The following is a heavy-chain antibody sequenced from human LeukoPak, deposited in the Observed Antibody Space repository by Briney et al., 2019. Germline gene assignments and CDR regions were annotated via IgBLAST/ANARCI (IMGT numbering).Heavy chain of an antibody. V-gene: IGHV3-23*01. CDR1: GFTFSSYA. D-gene: IGHD3-22*01. Sequence: GGSLRLSCAASGFTFSSYAMSWVRQAPRKGLEWVSAISGSGGSTYYADSVKGRFTISRDNSKNTLYLQMNSLRAEDTAVYYCAKVLYYYDSSGIYYFDYWGQGTLVTVSS. J-gene: IGHJ4*02. CDR3: AKVLYYYDSSGIYYFDY. CDR2: ISGSGGST.